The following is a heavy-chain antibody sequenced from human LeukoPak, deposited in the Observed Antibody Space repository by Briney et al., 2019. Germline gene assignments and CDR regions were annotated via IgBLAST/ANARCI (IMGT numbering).Heavy chain of an antibody. Sequence: SSQTLSLTCTVSGGSISSGSYYWSWIRQPAGKGLEWIGRIYTSGSTNYNPSLKSRVTISVDTSKNQFSLKLSSVTAADTAVYYCARGRSSSWLGYWGQGTLVTVSS. V-gene: IGHV4-61*02. J-gene: IGHJ4*02. CDR2: IYTSGST. CDR1: GGSISSGSYY. D-gene: IGHD6-13*01. CDR3: ARGRSSSWLGY.